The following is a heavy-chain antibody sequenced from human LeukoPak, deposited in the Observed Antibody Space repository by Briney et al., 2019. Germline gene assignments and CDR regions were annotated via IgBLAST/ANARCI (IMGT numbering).Heavy chain of an antibody. Sequence: SETLSLTCAVYGGSFSGYYWSWIRQPPGKGLEWIGEINHSGSTNYNPSLKSRVTISVDTSKNQFSLKLSSVTAADTAVYYCARLGYSSSWSFFQHWGQGTLVTVSS. J-gene: IGHJ1*01. CDR2: INHSGST. CDR1: GGSFSGYY. CDR3: ARLGYSSSWSFFQH. D-gene: IGHD6-13*01. V-gene: IGHV4-34*01.